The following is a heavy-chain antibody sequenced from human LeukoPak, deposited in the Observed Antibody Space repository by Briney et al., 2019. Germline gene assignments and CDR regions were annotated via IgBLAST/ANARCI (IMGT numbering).Heavy chain of an antibody. V-gene: IGHV1-2*02. D-gene: IGHD5-18*01. CDR3: ARDSTAMTGLNMDV. CDR2: VNSDSGGT. CDR1: GYTYTDYH. Sequence: ASVKVSCKASGYTYTDYHIQWVRQAPGQGLEWMGWVNSDSGGTNYAQKFQGRVTMTRDTSITIAYMELSSLRSDDAAIYYCARDSTAMTGLNMDVWGQGTTVTVSS. J-gene: IGHJ6*02.